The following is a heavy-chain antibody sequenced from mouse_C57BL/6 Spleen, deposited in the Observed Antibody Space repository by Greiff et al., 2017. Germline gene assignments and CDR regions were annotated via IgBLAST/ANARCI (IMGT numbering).Heavy chain of an antibody. D-gene: IGHD1-1*01. CDR1: GYTFTSYW. Sequence: QVQLQQPGAELVKPGASVKLSCKASGYTFTSYWMHWVKQRPGQGLEWIGMIHPNSGSTNYNEKFKSKATLTVDKSSSTAYMQLSSLTSEDSAVYYCARGLLRSYWYFDVWATGTTGTASS. CDR3: ARGLLRSYWYFDV. V-gene: IGHV1-64*01. CDR2: IHPNSGST. J-gene: IGHJ1*03.